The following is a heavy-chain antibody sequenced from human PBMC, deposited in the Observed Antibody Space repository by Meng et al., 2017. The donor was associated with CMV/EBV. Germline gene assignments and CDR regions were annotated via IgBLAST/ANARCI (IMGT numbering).Heavy chain of an antibody. V-gene: IGHV3-48*03. D-gene: IGHD3-3*01. CDR2: ISSSGSTM. J-gene: IGHJ5*02. CDR3: ARGQGSYYDFWSVNWFDP. Sequence: GESLKISCAASGFTFSSYEMNWVRQAPGKGLEWVSYISSSGSTMYYADSVKGRFTISRDNAKNSLYLQMNSLRAEDTAVYYCARGQGSYYDFWSVNWFDPWGQGTLVTVSS. CDR1: GFTFSSYE.